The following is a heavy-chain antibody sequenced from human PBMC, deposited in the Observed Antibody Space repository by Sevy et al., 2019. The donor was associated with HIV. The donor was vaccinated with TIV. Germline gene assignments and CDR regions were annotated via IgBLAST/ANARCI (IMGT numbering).Heavy chain of an antibody. J-gene: IGHJ6*03. CDR2: ISAYNGNT. V-gene: IGHV1-18*01. CDR3: ARRPVTTNYYYYYMDV. CDR1: GYTFTSYG. Sequence: ASVKVSCKASGYTFTSYGISWVRQAPGQGLEWMGWISAYNGNTNYAQKLQGRVTMTTDTSTSTAYMELRSLRSDDTAVYYCARRPVTTNYYYYYMDVWGKGTTVTVSS. D-gene: IGHD4-4*01.